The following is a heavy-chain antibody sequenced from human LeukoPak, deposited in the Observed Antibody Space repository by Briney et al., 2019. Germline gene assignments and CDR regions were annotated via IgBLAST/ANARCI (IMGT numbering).Heavy chain of an antibody. CDR1: GFTFTNYG. CDR3: ARGGASSPRPFFDY. D-gene: IGHD2-15*01. V-gene: IGHV3-33*01. J-gene: IGHJ4*02. Sequence: PGGSLRLSCAASGFTFTNYGMHWIRQAPGKGLEWVAVIWHDGSNKYYGDSVKGRFAISRDNSESTLFLQVNSLRAEDTAVYYCARGGASSPRPFFDYWGQGTLVTVSS. CDR2: IWHDGSNK.